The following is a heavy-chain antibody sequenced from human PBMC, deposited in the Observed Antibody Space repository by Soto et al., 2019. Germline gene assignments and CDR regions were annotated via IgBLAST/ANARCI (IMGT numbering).Heavy chain of an antibody. CDR3: ARGVYCSSTSCYGGLSYFDY. Sequence: QVQLQQWGAGLLKPSETLSLTCAVYGGSFSGYYWSWIRQPPGKGLEWIGEINHSGSTNYNPSLKSRVTISVETSKNQFSLKLSSVTAADTAVYYCARGVYCSSTSCYGGLSYFDYWGQGTLVTVSS. V-gene: IGHV4-34*01. D-gene: IGHD2-2*01. J-gene: IGHJ4*02. CDR1: GGSFSGYY. CDR2: INHSGST.